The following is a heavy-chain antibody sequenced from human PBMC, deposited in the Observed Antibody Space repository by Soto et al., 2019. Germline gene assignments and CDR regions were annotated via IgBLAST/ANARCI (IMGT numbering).Heavy chain of an antibody. D-gene: IGHD3-9*01. Sequence: GSGPTLVNPTETLTLTCTVSGFSLSNARMGVSWIRQPPGKALEWLAHIFSNDEKSYSTSLKSRLTISKDTSKSQVVLTMTNMDPVDTATYYCARGYDILTGYPYNWFDPWGQGTLVTVSS. CDR1: GFSLSNARMG. V-gene: IGHV2-26*01. J-gene: IGHJ5*02. CDR3: ARGYDILTGYPYNWFDP. CDR2: IFSNDEK.